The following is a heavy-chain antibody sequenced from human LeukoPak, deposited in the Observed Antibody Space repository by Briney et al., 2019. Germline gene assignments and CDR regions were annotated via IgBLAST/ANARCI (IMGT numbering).Heavy chain of an antibody. CDR1: GGSFSGYY. Sequence: TSETLSFTCAVYGGSFSGYYWSWIRQPPGKGLEWIGEINHSGSTNYNPSLKSRVTISVDTSKNQFSLKLSSVTAADTAVYYCARGPSYDSSGYKTPFDYWGQGTLVTVSS. D-gene: IGHD3-22*01. CDR2: INHSGST. CDR3: ARGPSYDSSGYKTPFDY. J-gene: IGHJ4*02. V-gene: IGHV4-34*01.